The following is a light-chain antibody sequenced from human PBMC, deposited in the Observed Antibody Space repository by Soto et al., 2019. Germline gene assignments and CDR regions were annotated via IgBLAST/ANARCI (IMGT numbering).Light chain of an antibody. CDR3: QQYNNWPPWT. V-gene: IGKV3-15*01. CDR2: GAS. J-gene: IGKJ1*01. CDR1: QSVCSN. Sequence: EIVMTQSPATLSVSPGERATLSCRASQSVCSNLAWYQQKPGQAPRLLIYGASIRATGIPVRFSGSGSGTEFTHNISSLQSEDFAVYYCQQYNNWPPWTFGQGTKVEIK.